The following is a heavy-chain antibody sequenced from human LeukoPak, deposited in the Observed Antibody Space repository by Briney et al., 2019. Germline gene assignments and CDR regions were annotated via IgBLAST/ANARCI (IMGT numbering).Heavy chain of an antibody. Sequence: AGGSLRLSCAASGFTFSSYGIHWVRQAPGKGLEWVAFIRSDGSNKYYADSVKGRFTISRDNSKNTLYLQMNSLRAEDTAVYYCAKEGDYYDSSGYCHWYFDLWGRGTLVTVSS. CDR2: IRSDGSNK. CDR1: GFTFSSYG. D-gene: IGHD3-22*01. V-gene: IGHV3-30*02. CDR3: AKEGDYYDSSGYCHWYFDL. J-gene: IGHJ2*01.